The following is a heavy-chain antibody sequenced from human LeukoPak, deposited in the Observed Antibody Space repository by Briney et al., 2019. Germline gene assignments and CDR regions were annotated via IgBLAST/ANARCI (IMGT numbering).Heavy chain of an antibody. CDR3: ARGAPIRVAVAATFDP. J-gene: IGHJ5*02. Sequence: ASVKVSCKTSGFNFITYTMHWVRQAPGQRLEWMGWINAANGNTQYSQKFQGRVTITRDTSASTAYMGLSSLRSEDTAMYYCARGAPIRVAVAATFDPWGQGTLVTVPS. CDR2: INAANGNT. D-gene: IGHD6-19*01. CDR1: GFNFITYT. V-gene: IGHV1-3*01.